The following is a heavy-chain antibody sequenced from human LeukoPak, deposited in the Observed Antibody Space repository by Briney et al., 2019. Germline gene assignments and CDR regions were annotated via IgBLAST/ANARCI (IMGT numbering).Heavy chain of an antibody. CDR2: ISSTSNYI. J-gene: IGHJ6*03. CDR3: ARGVDYYYMDV. Sequence: PGGSLRLSCAASGFTFSTYAISWVRQAPGKGLEWVSCISSTSNYIFYADSVKGRFTISRDNSKNTLYLQMNSLRAEDTAVYYCARGVDYYYMDVWGKGTTVTVSS. CDR1: GFTFSTYA. V-gene: IGHV3-21*01.